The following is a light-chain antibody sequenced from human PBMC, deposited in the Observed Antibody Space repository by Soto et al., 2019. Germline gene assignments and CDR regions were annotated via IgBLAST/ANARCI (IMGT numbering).Light chain of an antibody. CDR3: QQSYSTPHT. J-gene: IGKJ4*01. V-gene: IGKV1-39*01. CDR1: QSISSY. Sequence: DIEMTQSPCSLSASLGERVTLTCRASQSISSYLNWYQQKPGKAPKLLIYAASSLPSGVPSRFSGSGSGTDFTLTISSLQPEDFATYHCQQSYSTPHTFGGGTKVEIK. CDR2: AAS.